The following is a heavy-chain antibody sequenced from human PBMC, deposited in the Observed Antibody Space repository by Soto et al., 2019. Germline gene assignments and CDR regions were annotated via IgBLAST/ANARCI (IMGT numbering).Heavy chain of an antibody. D-gene: IGHD6-13*01. Sequence: SETLSLTCTVSGGSISSGSYYWGWIRQPPGKGLEWIGSIYYSGSTYYNPSLKSRVTISVDTSKNQFSLKLSSVTAADTAVYYCARGYSSSSAAFDYWGQGTLVTVSS. CDR1: GGSISSGSYY. CDR3: ARGYSSSSAAFDY. J-gene: IGHJ4*02. V-gene: IGHV4-39*01. CDR2: IYYSGST.